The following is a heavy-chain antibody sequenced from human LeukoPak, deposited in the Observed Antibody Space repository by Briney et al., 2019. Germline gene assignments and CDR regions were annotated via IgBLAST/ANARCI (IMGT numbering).Heavy chain of an antibody. Sequence: GRSLRLSCAAPGFTFKNYGLHWVRQAPGKGLEWVALIWYDGSKEYYADSVKGRFTISRDNSKNALYLQMNSLEAEDTAMYYCARDLDRATPTPDYWGQGTLVTVSS. J-gene: IGHJ4*02. V-gene: IGHV3-33*01. CDR1: GFTFKNYG. D-gene: IGHD2-15*01. CDR2: IWYDGSKE. CDR3: ARDLDRATPTPDY.